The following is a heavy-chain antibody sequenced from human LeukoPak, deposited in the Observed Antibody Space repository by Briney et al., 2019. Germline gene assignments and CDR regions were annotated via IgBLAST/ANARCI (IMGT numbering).Heavy chain of an antibody. V-gene: IGHV1-2*02. CDR1: GYTFTGYY. J-gene: IGHJ6*03. D-gene: IGHD6-13*01. CDR3: AREGLAAAGTNYYYYMDV. CDR2: INPNSGGT. Sequence: ASVKVSCKASGYTFTGYYMHWVRQAPGKGLEWMGWINPNSGGTNYAQKFQGRVTMTRDTSISTAYMELSRLRADDTAVYYCAREGLAAAGTNYYYYMDVWGKGTTVTVSS.